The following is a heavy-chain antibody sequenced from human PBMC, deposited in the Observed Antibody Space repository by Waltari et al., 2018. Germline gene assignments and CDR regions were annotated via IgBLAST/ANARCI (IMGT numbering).Heavy chain of an antibody. J-gene: IGHJ6*02. V-gene: IGHV3-7*01. D-gene: IGHD6-13*01. Sequence: EVQLVESGGGLVQPGGSLRLSCAASGFTFSNNWMTWVRQAPGKGVGWVANIKQDGSEKYSVESVNGRFTISRDNAKNSLYLQLNSLRADDTAVYYCAREYSRICFHALDGWGQGTAVTVSS. CDR3: AREYSRICFHALDG. CDR1: GFTFSNNW. CDR2: IKQDGSEK.